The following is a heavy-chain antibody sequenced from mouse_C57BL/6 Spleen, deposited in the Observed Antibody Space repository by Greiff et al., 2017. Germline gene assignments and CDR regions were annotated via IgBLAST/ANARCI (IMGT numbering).Heavy chain of an antibody. CDR1: GYTFTSYD. D-gene: IGHD2-4*01. J-gene: IGHJ4*01. CDR3: ARSGNYDYDEGAMDY. CDR2: IYPRDGST. V-gene: IGHV1-85*01. Sequence: QVQLQQSRPELVKPGASVKLSCKASGYTFTSYDINWVKQRPGQGLEWIGWIYPRDGSTKYNEKFKGKATLTVDTSSSTAYMELHSLTSEDSAVYFCARSGNYDYDEGAMDYWGQGTSVTVSS.